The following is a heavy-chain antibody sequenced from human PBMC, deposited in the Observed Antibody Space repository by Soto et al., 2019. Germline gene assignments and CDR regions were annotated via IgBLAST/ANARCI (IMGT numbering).Heavy chain of an antibody. CDR3: ARAGIVGATGYYYYGMDV. CDR2: TYYRSKWYN. Sequence: PSQTLSLTCAISGDSVSSNSAAWNWIRQSPSRGLEWLGRTYYRSKWYNDYAVSVKSRITINPDTSKNQYSLQLNSVTPEDTAVYYCARAGIVGATGYYYYGMDVWGQGTTVTVSS. CDR1: GDSVSSNSAA. V-gene: IGHV6-1*01. J-gene: IGHJ6*02. D-gene: IGHD1-26*01.